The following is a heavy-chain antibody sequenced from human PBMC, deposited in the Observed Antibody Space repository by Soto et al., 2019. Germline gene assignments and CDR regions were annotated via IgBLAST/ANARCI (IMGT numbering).Heavy chain of an antibody. Sequence: PSETLSLTCTVSGGSISSYYWSWIRQPPGKGLEWIGYIYYSGSTNYNPSLKSRVTISVDTSKNQFSLKLSSVTAADTAVYYCARDRYDSSGYYWGFDHWGQGTLVTVSS. CDR2: IYYSGST. D-gene: IGHD3-22*01. CDR1: GGSISSYY. J-gene: IGHJ4*02. CDR3: ARDRYDSSGYYWGFDH. V-gene: IGHV4-59*01.